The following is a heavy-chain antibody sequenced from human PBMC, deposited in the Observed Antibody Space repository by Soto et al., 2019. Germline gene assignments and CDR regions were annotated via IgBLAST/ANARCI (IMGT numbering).Heavy chain of an antibody. CDR3: AVTPASGFPDPEY. CDR1: GCTFSSYA. J-gene: IGHJ4*02. V-gene: IGHV1-69*13. CDR2: IIPIFGTA. Sequence: AAVKCSFNDSGCTFSSYAISWVRQAPGQGLEWMGGIIPIFGTANYAQKFQGRVTITADESKSTDYMELSSLRSEATAVYYCAVTPASGFPDPEYWGQGRLVTVSS. D-gene: IGHD6-13*01.